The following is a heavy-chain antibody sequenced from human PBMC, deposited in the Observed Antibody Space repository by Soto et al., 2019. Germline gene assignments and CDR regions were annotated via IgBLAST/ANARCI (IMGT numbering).Heavy chain of an antibody. Sequence: QVQLQESGPGLVKPSGTLSLTCAVSSGSISSSNWWSWVRQPPGKGLGWIGEIYHSGSTNYNPSLKSRVTISVDKSKNQFSLKLSSVTAADTAVYYCASIIKVGTGTSKNYYYYYMDVWGKGTTVTVSS. CDR3: ASIIKVGTGTSKNYYYYYMDV. V-gene: IGHV4-4*02. D-gene: IGHD1-7*01. J-gene: IGHJ6*03. CDR1: SGSISSSNW. CDR2: IYHSGST.